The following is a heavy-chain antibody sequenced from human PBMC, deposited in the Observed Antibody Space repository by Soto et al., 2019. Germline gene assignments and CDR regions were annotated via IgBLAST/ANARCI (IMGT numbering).Heavy chain of an antibody. J-gene: IGHJ5*02. CDR3: AIAVAGYH. D-gene: IGHD6-19*01. Sequence: QVQIVQCGAEVKKPGASVKVSCKASGYNFYNYVIHWVRQAPGQRLECMGWIHADNGNTKYSQNFQGRVTITRDTSASTVYMELSSLISEDTAVYYCAIAVAGYHWGQGTLVTVS. CDR2: IHADNGNT. CDR1: GYNFYNYV. V-gene: IGHV1-3*01.